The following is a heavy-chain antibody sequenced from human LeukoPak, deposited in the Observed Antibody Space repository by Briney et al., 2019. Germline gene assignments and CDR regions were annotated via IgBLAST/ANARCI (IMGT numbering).Heavy chain of an antibody. CDR3: ARIKGSSWLDY. J-gene: IGHJ4*02. CDR1: GGSISSYH. D-gene: IGHD6-13*01. V-gene: IGHV4-4*07. Sequence: PSETLSLTCTVSGGSISSYHWSWIRQPAGKGLEWIGRIDTSGTTKYNPSLKSRVTMSLDTSKNQFSLKLRSVTAAGTAVYYCARIKGSSWLDYWGQGTLVTVSS. CDR2: IDTSGTT.